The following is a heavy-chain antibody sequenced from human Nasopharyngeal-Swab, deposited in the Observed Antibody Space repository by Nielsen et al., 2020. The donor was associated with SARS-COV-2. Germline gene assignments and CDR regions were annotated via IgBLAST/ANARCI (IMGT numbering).Heavy chain of an antibody. V-gene: IGHV3-49*04. CDR1: GFTFGDYA. J-gene: IGHJ4*02. CDR2: IRSKAYGGTT. D-gene: IGHD3-10*01. CDR3: TRAVGLLWFGAY. Sequence: GESLKISCTASGFTFGDYAMTWVRQAPGKGREWVGFIRSKAYGGTTEYAASVKGRFTISRDDSKSIAYLQMNSLKTEDTAVYYCTRAVGLLWFGAYWGQGTLVTVSS.